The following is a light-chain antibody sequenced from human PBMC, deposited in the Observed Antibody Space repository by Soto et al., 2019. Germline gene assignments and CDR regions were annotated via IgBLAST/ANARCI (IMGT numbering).Light chain of an antibody. CDR1: QSVSSN. V-gene: IGKV3-20*01. Sequence: EIVMTQSPATLSVSPGERATLSCRASQSVSSNLAWYQQKPGQAPRLLIYDASNRATGIPARFSGSGSGTDFTLTISRLEPEDFAVYYCQQYGSSSKWTFGQGTKVDIK. CDR3: QQYGSSSKWT. CDR2: DAS. J-gene: IGKJ1*01.